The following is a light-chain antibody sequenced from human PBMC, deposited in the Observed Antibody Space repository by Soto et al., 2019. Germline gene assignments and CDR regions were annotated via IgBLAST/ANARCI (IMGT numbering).Light chain of an antibody. J-gene: IGLJ1*01. CDR1: SSDVGGYNY. CDR3: SSNAVSNNWN. Sequence: QSVLTQPPSASGSPGQSVTISCTGTSSDVGGYNYVSWYQQHPGKAPKLMIYEVSKRPSGVPDRFSGSKSGNPASLTVSGLQAEDEADYYCSSNAVSNNWNFGTGTKLTVL. CDR2: EVS. V-gene: IGLV2-8*01.